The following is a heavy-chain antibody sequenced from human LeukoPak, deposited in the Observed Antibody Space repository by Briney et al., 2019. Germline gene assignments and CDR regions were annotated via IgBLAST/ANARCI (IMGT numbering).Heavy chain of an antibody. J-gene: IGHJ4*02. CDR2: ISSSSSYT. CDR1: GFTFSDYY. CDR3: QCNSTNCRGH. Sequence: PGGSLRLSCAASGFTFSDYYMSWIRQAPGKGLEWVSYISSSSSYTNYADSVKGRFTISRDNAKNSLYLQMNSLRAEDTAVYYCQCNSTNCRGHWGQGTLVTVSS. D-gene: IGHD2-2*01. V-gene: IGHV3-11*06.